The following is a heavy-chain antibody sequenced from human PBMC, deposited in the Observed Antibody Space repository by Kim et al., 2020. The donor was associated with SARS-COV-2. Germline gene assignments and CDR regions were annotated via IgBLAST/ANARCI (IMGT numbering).Heavy chain of an antibody. CDR3: ARDGRRSSGWHNYYYGMDV. CDR1: GYSISSGYY. J-gene: IGHJ6*02. V-gene: IGHV4-38-2*02. Sequence: SETLSLTCTVSGYSISSGYYWGWIRQPPGKGLEWIGSIYHSGSTYYNPSLKSRVTISVDTSKNQFSLKLSSVTAADTAVYYCARDGRRSSGWHNYYYGMDVWGQGTTVTASS. CDR2: IYHSGST. D-gene: IGHD6-19*01.